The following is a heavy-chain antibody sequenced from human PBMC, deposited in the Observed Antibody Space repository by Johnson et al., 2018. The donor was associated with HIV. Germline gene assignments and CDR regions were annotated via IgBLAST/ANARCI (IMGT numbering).Heavy chain of an antibody. CDR3: GRGFGNSGYYYGRFGAFDI. Sequence: VQLVESGGGLVQPGRSLRLSCAAYGFTFDDYAMNWVRQAPGKGLEWVSGIDWNSVSIAYADSVKGRFTLSRDNAKNSLYLQMNSLRAEYTALYYCGRGFGNSGYYYGRFGAFDIWGQGTMVTVSS. CDR1: GFTFDDYA. V-gene: IGHV3-9*01. D-gene: IGHD3-22*01. J-gene: IGHJ3*02. CDR2: IDWNSVSI.